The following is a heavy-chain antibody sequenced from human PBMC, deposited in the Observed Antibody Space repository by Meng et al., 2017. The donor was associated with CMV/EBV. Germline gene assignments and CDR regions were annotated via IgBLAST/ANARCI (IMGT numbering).Heavy chain of an antibody. V-gene: IGHV2-70D*14. Sequence: SGPTLVKPTQTLTLTCTFSGFSLSTSGMRVSWIRQPPGKALEWLARIDWDDDKFYSTSLKTRLTISKDTSKSQVVLTMTIMDPVDTATYYCARAHTDYYYGMDVWGQGTTVTVSS. J-gene: IGHJ6*02. CDR3: ARAHTDYYYGMDV. CDR2: IDWDDDK. CDR1: GFSLSTSGMR. D-gene: IGHD4-17*01.